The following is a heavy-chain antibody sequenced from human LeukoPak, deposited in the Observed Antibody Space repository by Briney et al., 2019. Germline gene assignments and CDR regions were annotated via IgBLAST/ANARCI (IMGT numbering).Heavy chain of an antibody. CDR1: GFTFSSYS. CDR2: ISSSSSYI. V-gene: IGHV3-21*01. Sequence: GGSLRLSCAASGFTFSSYSMNWVRQAPGKGLEWASSISSSSSYIYYADSVKGRFTISRDNAKNSLYLQMNSLRAEDTAVYYCARGGVRRDSRTGLYYFDYWGQGTLVTVSS. J-gene: IGHJ4*02. CDR3: ARGGVRRDSRTGLYYFDY. D-gene: IGHD3-10*01.